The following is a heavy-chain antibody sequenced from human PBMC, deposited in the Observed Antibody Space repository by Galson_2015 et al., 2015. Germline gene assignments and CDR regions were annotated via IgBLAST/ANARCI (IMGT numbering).Heavy chain of an antibody. CDR2: IKQDGSEK. Sequence: SLRLSCAASGFTFSNYWMSWVRQAPGKGLEWVANIKQDGSEKYYVDSVKGRFTISRDNAKNSLYLQMNSLRAEDTAIYYCASQTWTGYFDYWGQGILATVSS. V-gene: IGHV3-7*03. CDR1: GFTFSNYW. J-gene: IGHJ4*02. CDR3: ASQTWTGYFDY. D-gene: IGHD3-10*01.